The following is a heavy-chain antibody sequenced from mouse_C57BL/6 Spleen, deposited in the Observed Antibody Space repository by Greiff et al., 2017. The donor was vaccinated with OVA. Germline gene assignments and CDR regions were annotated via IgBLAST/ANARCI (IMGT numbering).Heavy chain of an antibody. Sequence: EVQLQQSGGGLVKPGGSLKLSCAASGFTFSDYGMHWVRQAPEKGLEWVAYISSGSSTIYYADPVKGRFTLSRDNAKNTLFLQMTSLRSEDTAMYYCARGLRFAYWGQGTLVTVSA. CDR3: ARGLRFAY. J-gene: IGHJ3*01. CDR2: ISSGSSTI. CDR1: GFTFSDYG. V-gene: IGHV5-17*01.